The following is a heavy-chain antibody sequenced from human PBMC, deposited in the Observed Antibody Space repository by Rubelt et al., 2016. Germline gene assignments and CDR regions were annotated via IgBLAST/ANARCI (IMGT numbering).Heavy chain of an antibody. V-gene: IGHV3-33*01. D-gene: IGHD2/OR15-2a*01. CDR3: ARDANSVTGVGAIINRFDP. CDR2: IWYDGRGK. Sequence: GGGVVQPGRSLRLSCAASGFTFRSYGMHWVRQAPCKGLEWVAVIWYDGRGKFYEDSVKGRFTISKDNSKNTLYLQMSSLRAEDRAVYYCARDANSVTGVGAIINRFDPWGQGTLVTVSS. J-gene: IGHJ5*02. CDR1: GFTFRSYG.